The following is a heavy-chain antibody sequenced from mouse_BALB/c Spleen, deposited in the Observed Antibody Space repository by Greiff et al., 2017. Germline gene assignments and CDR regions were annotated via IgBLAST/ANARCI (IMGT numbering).Heavy chain of an antibody. CDR3: ARTNYDGSSHWYFDV. D-gene: IGHD1-1*01. CDR1: GFTFSSFG. J-gene: IGHJ1*01. V-gene: IGHV5-17*02. Sequence: EVQRVESGGGLVQPGGSRKLSCAASGFTFSSFGMHWVRQAPEKGLEWVAYISSGSSTIYYADTLKGRFTISRDNPKNTLFLQMTSLRSEDTAMYYCARTNYDGSSHWYFDVWGAGTTGTVSS. CDR2: ISSGSSTI.